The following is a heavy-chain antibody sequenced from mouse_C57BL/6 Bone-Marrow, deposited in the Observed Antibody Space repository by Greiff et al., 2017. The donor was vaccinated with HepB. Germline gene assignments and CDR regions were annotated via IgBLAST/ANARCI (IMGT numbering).Heavy chain of an antibody. D-gene: IGHD1-1*02. CDR1: GYAFSSSW. CDR3: ARLGGVYYAMDY. Sequence: QVQLKESGPELVKPGASVKISCKASGYAFSSSWMNWVKQRPGKGLEWIGRIYPGDGDTNYNGKFKGKATLTADKSSSTAYMQLSSLTSEDSAVYFCARLGGVYYAMDYWGQGTSVTVSS. V-gene: IGHV1-82*01. CDR2: IYPGDGDT. J-gene: IGHJ4*01.